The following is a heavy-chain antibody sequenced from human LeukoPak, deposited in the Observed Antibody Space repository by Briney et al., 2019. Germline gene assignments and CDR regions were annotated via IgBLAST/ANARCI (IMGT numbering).Heavy chain of an antibody. CDR2: ISGRGETT. J-gene: IGHJ4*02. D-gene: IGHD6-19*01. CDR1: GFNFRGAA. V-gene: IGHV3-23*01. CDR3: AREGWSSGGDY. Sequence: GGSLRLSCVVSGFNFRGAAMSWVRQGPGKGLEWVAGISGRGETTFYADSVKGRFTISRDNAKNSLYLQMNSLRAEDTAVYYCAREGWSSGGDYWGQGTLVTVSS.